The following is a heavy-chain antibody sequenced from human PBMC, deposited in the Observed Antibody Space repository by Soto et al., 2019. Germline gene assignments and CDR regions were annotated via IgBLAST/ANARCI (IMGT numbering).Heavy chain of an antibody. D-gene: IGHD3-10*01. CDR1: GFTFSSFW. CDR3: ARDRGRFDP. J-gene: IGHJ5*02. Sequence: EGQLVESGGGLVQPGGSLRLSCAASGFTFSSFWMSWVRQTPGKGLEWVANIKQDGSEKYYVDSVKGRFTISRDNAKNSLYLQMNSLRVEDTAAYYCARDRGRFDPWGQGTLVAVSS. CDR2: IKQDGSEK. V-gene: IGHV3-7*01.